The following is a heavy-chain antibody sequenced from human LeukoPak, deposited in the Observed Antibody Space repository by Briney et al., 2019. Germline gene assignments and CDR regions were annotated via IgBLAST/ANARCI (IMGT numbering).Heavy chain of an antibody. D-gene: IGHD2-2*01. CDR2: ISSSSSTI. Sequence: QPGGSLRLSCAASGFTFSSYNMNWVRQAPGKGLEWVSYISSSSSTIYYADSVTGRFTISRDNAKNSLYLQMNGLRAEDTAVYYCASSDPRYCITTSCHPSFDYWGQGTLVTVSS. V-gene: IGHV3-48*01. J-gene: IGHJ4*02. CDR3: ASSDPRYCITTSCHPSFDY. CDR1: GFTFSSYN.